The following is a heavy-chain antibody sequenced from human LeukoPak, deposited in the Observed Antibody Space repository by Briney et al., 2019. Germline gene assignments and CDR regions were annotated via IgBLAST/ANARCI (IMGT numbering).Heavy chain of an antibody. CDR1: GLTFSGYS. CDR2: FGTRSTSI. Sequence: GGSLRLSCTASGLTFSGYSMNWIRQAPGKGLEWVSSFGTRSTSIYHAGSVKGRFAISRDNAKNSLYLQMNSLRAEDTALYYCAREVSEGFDFWGQGTLVTVSS. CDR3: AREVSEGFDF. V-gene: IGHV3-21*01. D-gene: IGHD3-22*01. J-gene: IGHJ4*02.